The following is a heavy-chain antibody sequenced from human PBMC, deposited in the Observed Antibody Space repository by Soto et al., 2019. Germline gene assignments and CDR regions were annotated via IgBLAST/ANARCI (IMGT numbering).Heavy chain of an antibody. CDR3: TTDSRTTLPEIRFDY. CDR1: GFPFSNAW. CDR2: VKSKTDGGSS. V-gene: IGHV3-15*07. D-gene: IGHD1-26*01. Sequence: KPGGSLRLSYAVSGFPFSNAWINWVRQVPRKGLEWVGRVKSKTDGGSSDYAAPVKGRFAVSRDDSKNIVYLQMNSLKIEDTGVYYCTTDSRTTLPEIRFDYWGHGTQVTVSS. J-gene: IGHJ4*01.